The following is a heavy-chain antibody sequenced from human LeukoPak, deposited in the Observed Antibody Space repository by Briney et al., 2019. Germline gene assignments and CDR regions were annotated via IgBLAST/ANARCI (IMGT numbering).Heavy chain of an antibody. CDR1: EFTFSSYG. V-gene: IGHV3-23*01. CDR2: ISGSGGST. J-gene: IGHJ4*02. CDR3: AKAPEAEVLLWFGELDY. D-gene: IGHD3-10*01. Sequence: GGALRLSCAASEFTFSSYGMSWVRQAPGKGLEWVSAISGSGGSTYYADSVKGRFTISRDNSKNTLYLQMNSLRAEDTAVYYCAKAPEAEVLLWFGELDYWGQGTLVTVSS.